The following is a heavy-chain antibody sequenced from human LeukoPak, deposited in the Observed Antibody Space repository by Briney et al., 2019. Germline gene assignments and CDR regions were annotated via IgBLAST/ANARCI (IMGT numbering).Heavy chain of an antibody. J-gene: IGHJ5*02. Sequence: ASVKVSCKASGYTFTSYDINWVRQATGQGLEWMGWMKPNTGDTGYAQKFQGRVTMTRNTSTGTAYMELSSLTSEDTAAYYCARMHYYDTINPNWFDPWGQGTLVTVSS. CDR1: GYTFTSYD. V-gene: IGHV1-8*01. D-gene: IGHD3-22*01. CDR2: MKPNTGDT. CDR3: ARMHYYDTINPNWFDP.